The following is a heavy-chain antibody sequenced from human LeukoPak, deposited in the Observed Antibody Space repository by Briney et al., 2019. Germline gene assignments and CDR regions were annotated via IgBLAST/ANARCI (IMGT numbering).Heavy chain of an antibody. CDR2: IKQDGSEE. D-gene: IGHD1-26*01. Sequence: GGSLRLSCAASGSTFSSYWMSWVRQAPGKGLEWVANIKQDGSEENFVDSVKGRLTISRDNAKKSLYLQMNSLRAEDTAVYYCARGSSAGASLRHDYWGQGTLVTVSS. CDR3: ARGSSAGASLRHDY. V-gene: IGHV3-7*01. J-gene: IGHJ4*02. CDR1: GSTFSSYW.